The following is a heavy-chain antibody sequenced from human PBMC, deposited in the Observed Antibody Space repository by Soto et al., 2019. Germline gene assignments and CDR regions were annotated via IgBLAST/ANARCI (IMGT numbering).Heavy chain of an antibody. D-gene: IGHD3-10*01. CDR2: ISYSGTT. J-gene: IGHJ4*02. Sequence: QLQLQESGPGLVKPSETLSLTCTVSGGSISSSSYYWGWIRQPPGKGLEWIGSISYSGTTYYNLSLKSRVTISVDTSKKQFSLKLSSVTAADTAVYYSARLLVITMVRGVIITEGYFDYWGQGTLVTVSS. V-gene: IGHV4-39*01. CDR1: GGSISSSSYY. CDR3: ARLLVITMVRGVIITEGYFDY.